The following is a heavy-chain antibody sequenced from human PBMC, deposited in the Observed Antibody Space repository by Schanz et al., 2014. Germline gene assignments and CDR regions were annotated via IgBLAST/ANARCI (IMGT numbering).Heavy chain of an antibody. J-gene: IGHJ6*02. Sequence: QVQLVQSGPEVKKPGSSVKVSCQAFGDTFSKYNIMWVRQVPGQGLEWMGWISANSGGTNYAQKFQGRVTMTRDTSISTAYMELSRLKSDDTAVYYCAMALFGSGHGDVWGQGTTVTVSS. CDR2: ISANSGGT. CDR1: GDTFSKYN. CDR3: AMALFGSGHGDV. D-gene: IGHD3-10*01. V-gene: IGHV1-2*02.